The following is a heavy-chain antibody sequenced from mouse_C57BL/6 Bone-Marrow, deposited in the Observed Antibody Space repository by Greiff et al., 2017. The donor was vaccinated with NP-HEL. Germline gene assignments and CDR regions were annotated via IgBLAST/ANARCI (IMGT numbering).Heavy chain of an antibody. D-gene: IGHD2-4*01. CDR2: SRNKASDYTT. CDR3: AIYANDYDYAKDY. J-gene: IGHJ4*01. Sequence: EVHLVESGGGLVKSGRSLRLSCATSGFTFSDFYMEWVSQAPGKGLEWIAASRNKASDYTTEYSASVKGRFIVSRDTSQSILYLQMNALRAEDMAIYYGAIYANDYDYAKDYWGQGTSVTVSS. V-gene: IGHV7-1*01. CDR1: GFTFSDFY.